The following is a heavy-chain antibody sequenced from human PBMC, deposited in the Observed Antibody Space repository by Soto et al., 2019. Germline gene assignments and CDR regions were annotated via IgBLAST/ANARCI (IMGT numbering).Heavy chain of an antibody. CDR1: GGSFSGYY. J-gene: IGHJ5*02. CDR3: ARGIRTTPKIPGRDGFDP. V-gene: IGHV4-34*01. D-gene: IGHD1-20*01. CDR2: INHSGST. Sequence: SETLSLTCAVYGGSFSGYYWSWIRQPPGKGLEWIGEINHSGSTNYNPSLKSRVTISVDTSKNQFSLKLSSVTAADTAVYYCARGIRTTPKIPGRDGFDPWGQGTLVTVSS.